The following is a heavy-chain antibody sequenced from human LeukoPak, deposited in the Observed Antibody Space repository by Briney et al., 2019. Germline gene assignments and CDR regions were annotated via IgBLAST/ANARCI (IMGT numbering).Heavy chain of an antibody. CDR1: GFTFSSYW. D-gene: IGHD5-24*01. J-gene: IGHJ4*02. CDR3: ASPTQDGYWGAVGDY. V-gene: IGHV3-11*01. CDR2: ISSSGSTI. Sequence: GGSLRLSCAASGFTFSSYWMSWIRQAPGKGLEWVSYISSSGSTIYYADSVKGRFTISRDNAKNSLYLQMNSLRAEDTAVYYCASPTQDGYWGAVGDYWGQGTLVTVSS.